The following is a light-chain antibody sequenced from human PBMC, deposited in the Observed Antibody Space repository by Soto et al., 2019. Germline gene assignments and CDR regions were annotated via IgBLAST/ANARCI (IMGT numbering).Light chain of an antibody. V-gene: IGKV2-30*02. Sequence: DVVMTQSPLSLTVTLGQPAAISCTANQNIVHSDGIAYFSWFQQRPGRSPRRLIYKVSNRDSGVPARFSGSGSGTDFALKISRVEAEDVGVYYCMQGTHWPITFGQGTGLEI. CDR1: QNIVHSDGIAY. J-gene: IGKJ5*01. CDR3: MQGTHWPIT. CDR2: KVS.